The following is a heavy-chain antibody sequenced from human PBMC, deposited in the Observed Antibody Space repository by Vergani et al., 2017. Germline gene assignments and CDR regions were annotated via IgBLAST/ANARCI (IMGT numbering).Heavy chain of an antibody. CDR1: GYTFTSYG. CDR3: ATVLSSTNWFDP. CDR2: ISAYNGNT. D-gene: IGHD6-13*01. J-gene: IGHJ5*02. Sequence: QVQLVQSGAAVKKPGASVKVSCKASGYTFTSYGISWVRQAPGQGLEWMGWISAYNGNTIYAQKFQGRVTMTEDTSTDTADMELSSLRSEDTAVYYCATVLSSTNWFDPWGQGTLVTVSS. V-gene: IGHV1-18*01.